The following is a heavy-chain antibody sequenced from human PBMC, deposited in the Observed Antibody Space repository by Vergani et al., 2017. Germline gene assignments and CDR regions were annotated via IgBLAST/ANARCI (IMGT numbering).Heavy chain of an antibody. V-gene: IGHV1-58*02. D-gene: IGHD4-17*01. CDR1: GYTFTGYY. Sequence: QLVQSGAEVKKPGASVKVSCKASGYTFTGYYMHWVRQAPGQGLEWIGWIVVGSGNTNYAQKFQERVTITRDMSTSTAYMELSSLRSEDTAVYYCAAAYGDYRRVDAFDIWGQGTMVTVSS. J-gene: IGHJ3*02. CDR3: AAAYGDYRRVDAFDI. CDR2: IVVGSGNT.